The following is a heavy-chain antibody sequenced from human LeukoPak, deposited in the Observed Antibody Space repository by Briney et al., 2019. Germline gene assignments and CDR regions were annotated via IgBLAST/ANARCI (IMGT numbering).Heavy chain of an antibody. Sequence: PSETLSLTCTVSGGSISSYYWSWIRQPAGKGLEWIGRIYTSGSTNYNPSLKSRVTMSVDTSKNQFSLKLSSVTAADTAVYYCAREALLWFGELLPYFDYWGQGTLVTVSS. J-gene: IGHJ4*02. V-gene: IGHV4-4*07. CDR3: AREALLWFGELLPYFDY. D-gene: IGHD3-10*01. CDR2: IYTSGST. CDR1: GGSISSYY.